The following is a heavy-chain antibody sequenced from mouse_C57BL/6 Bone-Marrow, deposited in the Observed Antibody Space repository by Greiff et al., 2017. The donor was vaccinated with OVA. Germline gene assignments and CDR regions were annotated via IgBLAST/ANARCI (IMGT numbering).Heavy chain of an antibody. CDR3: SRLVIRFKYYAMDY. J-gene: IGHJ4*01. CDR2: ISNGGGST. V-gene: IGHV5-12*01. CDR1: GFTFSDYY. Sequence: EVMLVESGGGLVQPGGSLKLSCAASGFTFSDYYMYWVRQTPEKRLEWVAYISNGGGSTYYPDTVKGRFTISRDNAKNTLYLQMSRLTSEDTAMYYCSRLVIRFKYYAMDYWGQGTSVTVSS. D-gene: IGHD2-4*01.